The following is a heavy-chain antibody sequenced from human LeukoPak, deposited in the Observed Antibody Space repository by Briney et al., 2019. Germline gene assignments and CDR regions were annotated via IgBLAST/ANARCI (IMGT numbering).Heavy chain of an antibody. CDR1: GGSISSFY. D-gene: IGHD6-13*01. V-gene: IGHV4-4*07. J-gene: IGHJ6*03. CDR3: AKDVGSTHYYYMDV. CDR2: IYPSGST. Sequence: KSSETLSLTCTVSGGSISSFYWSWIRQPAGKGLEWIGRIYPSGSTNYNPSLKSRVTMSLDTSKKQFSLRLNSVTAADTAVYYCAKDVGSTHYYYMDVWGKGTTVTVSS.